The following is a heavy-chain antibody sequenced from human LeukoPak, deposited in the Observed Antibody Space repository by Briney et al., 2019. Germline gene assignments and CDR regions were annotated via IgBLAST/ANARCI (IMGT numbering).Heavy chain of an antibody. V-gene: IGHV3-30*18. J-gene: IGHJ6*04. D-gene: IGHD2-8*01. CDR1: GFTFSSYV. CDR3: AKDNGGVKGETTYYYYGMDV. CDR2: ISYDGSNK. Sequence: GGSLRLSCAASGFTFSSYVMHWVRQAPGKGLEGVAVISYDGSNKYYADSVKGRFTISRDNSKNTLYLQMNSLRAEDTAVYYCAKDNGGVKGETTYYYYGMDVWGKGTTVTVSS.